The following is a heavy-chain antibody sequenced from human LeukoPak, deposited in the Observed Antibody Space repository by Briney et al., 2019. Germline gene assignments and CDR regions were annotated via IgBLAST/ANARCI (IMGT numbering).Heavy chain of an antibody. CDR3: ARVLHKRNYDSSVYYGY. J-gene: IGHJ4*02. V-gene: IGHV3-48*01. D-gene: IGHD3-22*01. Sequence: TGGSLRLSCAASGFTVSSYSMNWVRQAPGKGLEWVSYISSSSSTIYYADSVKGRFTISRDNAKNSLYLQMNSLRAEDTAVYYCARVLHKRNYDSSVYYGYWGQGTLVTVSS. CDR1: GFTVSSYS. CDR2: ISSSSSTI.